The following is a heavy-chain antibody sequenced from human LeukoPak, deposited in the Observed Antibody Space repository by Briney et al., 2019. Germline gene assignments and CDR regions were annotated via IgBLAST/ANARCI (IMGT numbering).Heavy chain of an antibody. V-gene: IGHV3-11*04. CDR2: ISSSGSFI. J-gene: IGHJ4*02. D-gene: IGHD3-16*01. CDR3: ARVWGSYAVGY. CDR1: GFTFSDYY. Sequence: GGSLRLSCAASGFTFSDYYMSWIRQAPGKGLEWVSYISSSGSFIHYADSVKGRFTISRDNAKNSLYLQMNSLRGEDTAVYYCARVWGSYAVGYWGQGTLVTVSS.